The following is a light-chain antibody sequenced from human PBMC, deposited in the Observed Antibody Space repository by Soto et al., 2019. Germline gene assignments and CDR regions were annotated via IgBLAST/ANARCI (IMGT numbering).Light chain of an antibody. CDR3: QQSTDWPT. V-gene: IGKV3-11*01. Sequence: EIVLTQSPGTLSLSPGESATLSCRASQSVSHFLAWYQQKPGQAPRLLIYDTSSRATGIPGRFSGSGSGTDFTLIIDRLESEDSAVYYCQQSTDWPTFGGGTKVEI. CDR1: QSVSHF. CDR2: DTS. J-gene: IGKJ4*01.